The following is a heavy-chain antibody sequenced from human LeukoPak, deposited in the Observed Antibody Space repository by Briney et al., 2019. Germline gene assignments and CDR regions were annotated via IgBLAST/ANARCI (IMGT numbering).Heavy chain of an antibody. CDR2: ISSSGSTI. J-gene: IGHJ1*01. CDR3: ARTYAPDYCGGDCYPPEYFQH. CDR1: GFTFSDYY. V-gene: IGHV3-11*01. Sequence: GGSLRLSCAASGFTFSDYYMSWIRQAPGKGLEWVSYISSSGSTIYYADSVKGRFTISRDNAKNSLYLQMNSLRAADTAVYYCARTYAPDYCGGDCYPPEYFQHWGQGTLVTVSS. D-gene: IGHD2-21*02.